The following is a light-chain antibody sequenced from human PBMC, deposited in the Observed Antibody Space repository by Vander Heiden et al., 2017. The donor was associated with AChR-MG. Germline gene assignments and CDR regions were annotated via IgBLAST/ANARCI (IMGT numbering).Light chain of an antibody. CDR1: QSVSTN. CDR2: GAF. Sequence: EIVMTQSPATLSLSPGERATLSCRASQSVSTNIAWYQQNPGLAPRLLMYGAFVRATGIPASFSGSGSGTEFTLTISNLQPEDFAVYYCQQYNSWLSWTFGQGTKVDIK. J-gene: IGKJ1*01. CDR3: QQYNSWLSWT. V-gene: IGKV3-15*01.